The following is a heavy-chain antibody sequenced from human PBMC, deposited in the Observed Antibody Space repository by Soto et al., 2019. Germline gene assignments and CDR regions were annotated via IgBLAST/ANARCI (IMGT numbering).Heavy chain of an antibody. CDR1: GGPIINGDSY. Sequence: SETLSLTCTVSGGPIINGDSYLNWFRQHPEKGLEWMGYINYRGTTNYNPALKSRILISIDTSKNQFSLRLTSVTAADTAVYYCARDAPGAAPYWGQGTLVTVSS. D-gene: IGHD6-13*01. CDR2: INYRGTT. J-gene: IGHJ4*02. V-gene: IGHV4-31*03. CDR3: ARDAPGAAPY.